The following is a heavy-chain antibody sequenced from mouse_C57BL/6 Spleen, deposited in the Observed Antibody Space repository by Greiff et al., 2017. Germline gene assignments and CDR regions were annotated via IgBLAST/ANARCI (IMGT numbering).Heavy chain of an antibody. Sequence: VQLQQPGAELVKPGASVKLSCKASGYTFTSYWMHWVKQRPGQGLEWIGMIHPNSGSTNYNEKFKSKATLTVDKSSSTAYMQLSSLTSEDSAVYYCARSLYYSNYDYAMDYWGQGTSVTVSS. D-gene: IGHD2-5*01. J-gene: IGHJ4*01. CDR2: IHPNSGST. V-gene: IGHV1-64*01. CDR3: ARSLYYSNYDYAMDY. CDR1: GYTFTSYW.